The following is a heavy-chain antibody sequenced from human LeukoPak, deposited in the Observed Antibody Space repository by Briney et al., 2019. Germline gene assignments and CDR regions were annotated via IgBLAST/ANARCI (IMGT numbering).Heavy chain of an antibody. J-gene: IGHJ3*02. CDR1: GGSISSYY. CDR3: ARHSGSYLKSALHI. V-gene: IGHV4-59*08. Sequence: ETLSLTCTVSGGSISSYYWSWIRQSPGKGLECIGYIYYSGSTYYNPSLKSRVTISVDTSKNQFSLELTSVTAADTAVYYCARHSGSYLKSALHIWGQGTMVTVSS. D-gene: IGHD1-26*01. CDR2: IYYSGST.